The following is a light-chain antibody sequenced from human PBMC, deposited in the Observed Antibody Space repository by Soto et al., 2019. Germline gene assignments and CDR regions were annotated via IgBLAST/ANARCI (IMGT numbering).Light chain of an antibody. CDR3: QQYGSSPMYT. Sequence: EIVLTQSPGTLSLSPGERATLSCRASQSVSSSYLAWYQQKPGQAPRLLIYGASSRATGIPDRFSGSGSGTDFTLTISRLEPEDCAAYYCQQYGSSPMYTFGQGTKLEIK. CDR2: GAS. J-gene: IGKJ2*01. CDR1: QSVSSSY. V-gene: IGKV3-20*01.